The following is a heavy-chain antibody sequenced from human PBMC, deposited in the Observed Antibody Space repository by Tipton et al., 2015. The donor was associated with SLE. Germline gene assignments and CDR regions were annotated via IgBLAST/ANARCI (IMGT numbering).Heavy chain of an antibody. Sequence: TLSLTCAVSGYSISSGYYWGWIRQPPGKGLEWIGSIYHSGSTYYNPSLKSRVTISVDTSKNQFSLKLSSVTAADTAVYYCARDNSSGGNDYWGQGTLVTVSS. CDR3: ARDNSSGGNDY. D-gene: IGHD3-22*01. CDR1: GYSISSGYY. J-gene: IGHJ4*02. CDR2: IYHSGST. V-gene: IGHV4-38-2*02.